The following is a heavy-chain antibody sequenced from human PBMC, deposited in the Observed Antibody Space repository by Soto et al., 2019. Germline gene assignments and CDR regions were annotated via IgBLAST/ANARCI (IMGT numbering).Heavy chain of an antibody. D-gene: IGHD3-3*01. Sequence: ASVKVSCKASGYTSTSYAMHWVRQAPGQRLEWMGWINAGNGNTKYSQKFQGRVTITRDTSASTAYMELSSLRSEDTAVYYCARVSTIFGVVIVFDYWGQGTLVTVSS. CDR3: ARVSTIFGVVIVFDY. CDR2: INAGNGNT. V-gene: IGHV1-3*01. CDR1: GYTSTSYA. J-gene: IGHJ4*02.